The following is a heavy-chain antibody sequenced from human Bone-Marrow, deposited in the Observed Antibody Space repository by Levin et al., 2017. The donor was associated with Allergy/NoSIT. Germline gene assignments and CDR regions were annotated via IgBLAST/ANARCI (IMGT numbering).Heavy chain of an antibody. CDR1: GYSFSTYW. V-gene: IGHV5-51*01. J-gene: IGHJ6*02. CDR2: IYPGDSDL. D-gene: IGHD6-19*01. Sequence: GESLKISCKGSGYSFSTYWIGWVRQMPGKGLEWMGIIYPGDSDLRYSPSFQGHVTISADKSTNTVYLQWSSLKTSETATYYCARRDLSPAIAVAGGMDVWGQGTTVTVSS. CDR3: ARRDLSPAIAVAGGMDV.